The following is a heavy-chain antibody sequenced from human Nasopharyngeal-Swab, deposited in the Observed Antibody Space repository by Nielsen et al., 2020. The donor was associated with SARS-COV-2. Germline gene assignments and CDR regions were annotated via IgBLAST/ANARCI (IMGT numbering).Heavy chain of an antibody. Sequence: GESLKTSCAASGFTFSSYEMNWVRQAPGKGLEWVSYISSSGSTIYYADSVKGRFTISRDNAKNSLYLQMNSLRAEDTAVYYCARGGWYYDSSGYYIFDYWGQGTLVTVSS. V-gene: IGHV3-48*03. J-gene: IGHJ4*02. D-gene: IGHD3-22*01. CDR2: ISSSGSTI. CDR1: GFTFSSYE. CDR3: ARGGWYYDSSGYYIFDY.